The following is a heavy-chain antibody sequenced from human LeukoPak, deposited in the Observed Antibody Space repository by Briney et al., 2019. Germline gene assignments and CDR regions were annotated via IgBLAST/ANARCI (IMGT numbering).Heavy chain of an antibody. CDR3: ARDTNYYDSSGYQKFDY. V-gene: IGHV3-21*01. D-gene: IGHD3-22*01. CDR2: ISSSSSYI. Sequence: GGSLRLSCAASGFTLSSYSMNWVRQAPGKGLEWVSSISSSSSYIYYADSVKGRFTISRDNAKNSLYLQMNSLRAEDTAVYYCARDTNYYDSSGYQKFDYWGQGTLVTVSS. J-gene: IGHJ4*02. CDR1: GFTLSSYS.